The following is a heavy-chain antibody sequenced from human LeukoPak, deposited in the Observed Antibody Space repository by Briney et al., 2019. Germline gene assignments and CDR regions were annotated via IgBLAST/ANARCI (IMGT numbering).Heavy chain of an antibody. J-gene: IGHJ6*02. Sequence: GASVKVSCKASGYTFTSYAMNWVRQAPGQGLEWMGWINTNTGNPTYAQGFTGRFVFSLDASVSTAYLQISNLKAEDTAVYYCARGARWGQQKVVIYGMDIWGQGITVTVSS. D-gene: IGHD6-13*01. CDR1: GYTFTSYA. CDR2: INTNTGNP. CDR3: ARGARWGQQKVVIYGMDI. V-gene: IGHV7-4-1*02.